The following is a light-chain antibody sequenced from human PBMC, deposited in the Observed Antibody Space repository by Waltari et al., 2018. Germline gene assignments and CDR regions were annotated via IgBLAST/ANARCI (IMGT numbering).Light chain of an antibody. Sequence: QSVLTQPPSASGTPGQRVTISCSGGSSNIGSNSVTWYQRPPGTAPKLLIYSSSQRPSGVPDRFSGSKSGTSASLAISGLQSEDEADYYCTAWDDSLNVVVFGGGTKLSVL. CDR1: SSNIGSNS. CDR2: SSS. J-gene: IGLJ2*01. V-gene: IGLV1-44*01. CDR3: TAWDDSLNVVV.